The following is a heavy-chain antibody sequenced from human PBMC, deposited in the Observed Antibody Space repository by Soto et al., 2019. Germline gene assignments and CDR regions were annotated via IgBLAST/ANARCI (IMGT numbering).Heavy chain of an antibody. CDR1: VRSISSYY. V-gene: IGHV4-59*08. Sequence: PSETLSLTTTVSVRSISSYYWSWIRLPPGKVLEWNGYIYYSGITNYNPSLKSRVTISVDTSKNQCSLKLSFVTAADTAVYYCARHESDYAAYWGQGTLVTVSS. CDR2: IYYSGIT. CDR3: ARHESDYAAY. J-gene: IGHJ4*02. D-gene: IGHD4-17*01.